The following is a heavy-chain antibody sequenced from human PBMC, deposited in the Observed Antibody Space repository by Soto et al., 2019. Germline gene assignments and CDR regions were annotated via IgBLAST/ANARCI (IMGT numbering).Heavy chain of an antibody. CDR1: GGSISRYY. Sequence: QVQLQESGPRLVKPSETLSLTCTVSGGSISRYYWSWIRQPAGKGLEWIGRIDSSGSTSSNPSLRSRVTMSVDTSKNHFSLNLSSVTAADTAVYYCARGLAGYDQLFDYWGQGTLVTVSS. CDR2: IDSSGST. D-gene: IGHD5-12*01. CDR3: ARGLAGYDQLFDY. J-gene: IGHJ4*02. V-gene: IGHV4-4*07.